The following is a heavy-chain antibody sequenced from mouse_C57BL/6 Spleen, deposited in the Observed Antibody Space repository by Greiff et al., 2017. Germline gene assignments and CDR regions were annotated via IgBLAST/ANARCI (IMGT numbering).Heavy chain of an antibody. CDR2: IFPGSGST. V-gene: IGHV1-75*01. Sequence: VQVVESGPELVKPGASVKISCKASGYTFTDYYINWVKQRPGQGLEWIGWIFPGSGSTYYNEKFKGKATLTVDKSSSTAYMLLSSLTSEESAVYFCASDVVYYGKGGFDYWGQGTTLTVSS. D-gene: IGHD2-1*01. CDR1: GYTFTDYY. CDR3: ASDVVYYGKGGFDY. J-gene: IGHJ2*01.